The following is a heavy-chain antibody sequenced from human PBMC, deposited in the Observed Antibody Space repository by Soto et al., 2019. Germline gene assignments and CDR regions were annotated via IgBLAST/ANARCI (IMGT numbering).Heavy chain of an antibody. CDR3: ARGYCTNGVCYKGGAFDI. V-gene: IGHV1-69*13. D-gene: IGHD2-8*01. Sequence: VKVSCKASGGTFSSYAISWVRQAPGQGLEWMGGIIPIFGTANYAQKFQGRVTITADESTSTAYMELSSLRSEDTAVYYCARGYCTNGVCYKGGAFDICGQGTMVTVSS. J-gene: IGHJ3*02. CDR1: GGTFSSYA. CDR2: IIPIFGTA.